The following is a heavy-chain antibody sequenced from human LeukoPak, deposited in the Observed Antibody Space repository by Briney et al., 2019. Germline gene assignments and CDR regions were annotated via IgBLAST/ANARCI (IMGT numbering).Heavy chain of an antibody. J-gene: IGHJ5*02. D-gene: IGHD2/OR15-2a*01. V-gene: IGHV4-59*01. CDR1: GGSISSYY. CDR3: ARLSHKWFDP. Sequence: SETLSLTCTVSGGSISSYYWSWIRQPPGKGLEWIGYIYYSGSTTYNPSLKSRVTTSVDTSKNQFSLKLSSVTAADTAVYYCARLSHKWFDPWGQGTLVTVSS. CDR2: IYYSGST.